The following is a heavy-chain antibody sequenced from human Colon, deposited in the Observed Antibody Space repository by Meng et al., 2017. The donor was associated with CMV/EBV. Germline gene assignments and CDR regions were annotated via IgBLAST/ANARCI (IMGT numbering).Heavy chain of an antibody. Sequence: QVQLVQSGSELKKPGASVKISCKASGYSFNTYAINWVRQAPGQGLEWMGWINTNTGSPTYAQGFTGRFVFSLDPSVNTAYLQISSLKAEDTAVYFCARDYYYGSGLDYWGQGTLVTVSS. D-gene: IGHD3-10*01. J-gene: IGHJ4*02. CDR1: GYSFNTYA. V-gene: IGHV7-4-1*02. CDR3: ARDYYYGSGLDY. CDR2: INTNTGSP.